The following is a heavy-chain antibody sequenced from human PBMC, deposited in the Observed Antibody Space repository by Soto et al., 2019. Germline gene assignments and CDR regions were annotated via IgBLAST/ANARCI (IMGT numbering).Heavy chain of an antibody. CDR3: ARGDYYDSSGYYTENNWFDP. Sequence: ASVKVSCKASGGTFSSYAISWVRQAPGQGLEWMGGIIPIFGTANYAQKFQGRVTITADESTSTAYMELSSLRSEDTAVYYCARGDYYDSSGYYTENNWFDPWGQGTLVTVSS. D-gene: IGHD3-22*01. V-gene: IGHV1-69*13. J-gene: IGHJ5*02. CDR2: IIPIFGTA. CDR1: GGTFSSYA.